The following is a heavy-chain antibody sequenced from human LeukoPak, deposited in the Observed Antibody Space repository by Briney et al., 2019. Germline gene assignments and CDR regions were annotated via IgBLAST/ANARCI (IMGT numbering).Heavy chain of an antibody. V-gene: IGHV3-23*01. Sequence: GGSLRLSCAASGSTFSSYVMSWVRQSPGNGLEWVSAISGGGGSTYYADSVRGRFTFSRDTSKNTLYPQMNSLRAEDTAVYYCAKLYNDYGDENFDYWGQGTLVTVSS. CDR3: AKLYNDYGDENFDY. J-gene: IGHJ4*02. CDR1: GSTFSSYV. D-gene: IGHD4-17*01. CDR2: ISGGGGST.